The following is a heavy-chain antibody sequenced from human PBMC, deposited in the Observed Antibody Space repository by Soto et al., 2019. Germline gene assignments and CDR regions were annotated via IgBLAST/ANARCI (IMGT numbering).Heavy chain of an antibody. CDR1: GFTFSSYA. CDR3: AKRRGAGGHFDY. Sequence: DVQLLESGGSLVQPEGSLRLSFAASGFTFSSYAMGWVRQGPGKGLEWVAVVSIGGSTHYADSVRGRFTISRDNSRNSLSLQRNSLPAEDTAVYFCAKRRGAGGHFDYWGQGVLVTVSS. D-gene: IGHD2-15*01. J-gene: IGHJ4*02. V-gene: IGHV3-23*01. CDR2: VSIGGST.